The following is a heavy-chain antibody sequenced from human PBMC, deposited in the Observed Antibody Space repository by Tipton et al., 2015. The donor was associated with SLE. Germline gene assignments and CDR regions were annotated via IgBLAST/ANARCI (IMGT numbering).Heavy chain of an antibody. J-gene: IGHJ4*02. D-gene: IGHD2-21*01. CDR3: AKFNSSDDCRDS. Sequence: TLSLTCTVSGASVLSRHYYWGWVRQPPGKGLEWIGTISYSVTTYNNPSLKSRVTVTLDSSTNQFSLRLTSATAADTAVYYCAKFNSSDDCRDSWGQGTRVTVSS. CDR1: GASVLSRHYY. V-gene: IGHV4-39*07. CDR2: ISYSVTT.